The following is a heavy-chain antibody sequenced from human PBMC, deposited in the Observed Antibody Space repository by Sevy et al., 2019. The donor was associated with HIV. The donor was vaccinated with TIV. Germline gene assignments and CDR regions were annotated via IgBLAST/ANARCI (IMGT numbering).Heavy chain of an antibody. D-gene: IGHD3-3*01. V-gene: IGHV3-30*02. Sequence: GGSLRLSCAASGFTFSSYGMHWVRQAPGKGLEWVAFIRYDGSNKYYADSVQGRFTISRDNSKNTLYLQMNSLRAEDTAVYYCSTVGSISLDYWGQGTLVTVSS. CDR2: IRYDGSNK. J-gene: IGHJ4*02. CDR3: STVGSISLDY. CDR1: GFTFSSYG.